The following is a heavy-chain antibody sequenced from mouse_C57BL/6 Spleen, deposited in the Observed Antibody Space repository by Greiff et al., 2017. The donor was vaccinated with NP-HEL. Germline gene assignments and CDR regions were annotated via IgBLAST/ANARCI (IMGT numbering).Heavy chain of an antibody. D-gene: IGHD3-2*02. CDR2: IDPSDGDT. J-gene: IGHJ2*01. CDR3: ASQLRPDY. V-gene: IGHV1-80*01. Sequence: VQLQQSGAELVKPGASVKISCKASGYTFSSYWMNWVKQRPGRGLEWIGRIDPSDGDTKYNGKFKGKATLTADKSSSTAYMQLSSLTSEDSAVEYCASQLRPDYWGQGTTLTVSS. CDR1: GYTFSSYW.